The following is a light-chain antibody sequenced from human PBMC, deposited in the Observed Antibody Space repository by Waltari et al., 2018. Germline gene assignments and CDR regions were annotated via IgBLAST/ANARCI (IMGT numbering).Light chain of an antibody. V-gene: IGKV3-20*01. CDR3: QQYGRSPLT. Sequence: EIVLPQSPGTLSLSPGDRATLSCRASQIVSSNFVAWYQQKPGQAPRLLIYGASSRATGIPDKFSGSGSGTDFTLTINRLEPEDFAVYYCQQYGRSPLTFGGGTKVEIK. CDR1: QIVSSNF. CDR2: GAS. J-gene: IGKJ4*01.